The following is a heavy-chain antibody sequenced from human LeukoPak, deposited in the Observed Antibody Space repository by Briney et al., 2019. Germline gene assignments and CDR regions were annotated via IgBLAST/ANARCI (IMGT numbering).Heavy chain of an antibody. CDR2: IYYSGST. V-gene: IGHV4-39*01. Sequence: GSLRLSCAASGLTVSNNYMSWVRQPPGKGLEWIGSIYYSGSTYYNPSLKSRVTISVDTSKNQFSLKLSSVTAADTAVYYCARHKVDSGRFWTDCGGDCSWFDPWGQGTLVTVSS. J-gene: IGHJ5*02. D-gene: IGHD2-21*02. CDR3: ARHKVDSGRFWTDCGGDCSWFDP. CDR1: GLTVSNNY.